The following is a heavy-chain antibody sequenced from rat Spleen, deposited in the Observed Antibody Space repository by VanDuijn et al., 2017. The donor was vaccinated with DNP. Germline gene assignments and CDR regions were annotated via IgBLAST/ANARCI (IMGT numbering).Heavy chain of an antibody. Sequence: EVQLVESGGGLVQPGRSLKLSCAASGFTFSNYDMAWVRQAPTKGLEWVASISPSGGSTYYRDSVKGRFTVSRDNAKSTLYLQMDSLRSEDTATYYCARQCFNYGGYLDYWGQGVMVTVSS. J-gene: IGHJ2*01. CDR1: GFTFSNYD. D-gene: IGHD1-11*01. CDR2: ISPSGGST. CDR3: ARQCFNYGGYLDY. V-gene: IGHV5-25*01.